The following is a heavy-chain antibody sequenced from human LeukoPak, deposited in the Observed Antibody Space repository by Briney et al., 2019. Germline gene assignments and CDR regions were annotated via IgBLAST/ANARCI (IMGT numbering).Heavy chain of an antibody. D-gene: IGHD2-2*01. CDR1: GGSISSGSYY. V-gene: IGHV4-61*02. J-gene: IGHJ4*02. CDR3: ARHWDDRSSPSY. Sequence: SETLSLTCTVSGGSISSGSYYWSWIRQPAGKGLEWIGRIYTSGSTNYNPSLKSRVTISVDTSKNQFSLKLNSVTAADTAVYYCARHWDDRSSPSYWGQGTLVTVSS. CDR2: IYTSGST.